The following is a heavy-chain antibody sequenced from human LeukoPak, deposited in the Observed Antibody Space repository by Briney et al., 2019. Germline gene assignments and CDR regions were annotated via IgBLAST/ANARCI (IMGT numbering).Heavy chain of an antibody. CDR1: GFTFSSYA. CDR3: ARELVRELTGEDYYYYGMDV. CDR2: ISYDGSNK. D-gene: IGHD7-27*01. V-gene: IGHV3-30-3*01. Sequence: GRSLRLSCAASGFTFSSYAMHWVRQAPGKGLEWVAVISYDGSNKYYADSVKGRFTISRDNSKNTLYLQMNSLRAEDTAVYYCARELVRELTGEDYYYYGMDVWGQGTTVTVSS. J-gene: IGHJ6*02.